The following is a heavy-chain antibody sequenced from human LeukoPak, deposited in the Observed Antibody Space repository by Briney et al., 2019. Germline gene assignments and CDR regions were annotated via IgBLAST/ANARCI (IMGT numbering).Heavy chain of an antibody. Sequence: PGGSLRLSCAASGFTFNNYAMHWARQAPGKGLEWVAVISFDGSNEYYADSVKGRFTISRDNSKNTLYLQMNSLRAEDTAVYYCAKDPVVVAATDSYFDYWGQGTLVTVSS. D-gene: IGHD2-15*01. CDR3: AKDPVVVAATDSYFDY. CDR2: ISFDGSNE. CDR1: GFTFNNYA. J-gene: IGHJ4*02. V-gene: IGHV3-30-3*01.